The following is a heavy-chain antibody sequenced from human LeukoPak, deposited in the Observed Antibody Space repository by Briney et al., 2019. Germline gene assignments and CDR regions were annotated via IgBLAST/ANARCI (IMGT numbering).Heavy chain of an antibody. Sequence: SETLSLTCAVYGGSFSGYYWSWIRQPPGKGLEWIGEINHSGSTNYNPSLKSRVTISVDTSKNQFSLKLSSVTAADTAVYYRARATYYYGSGSYYNHNYYFDYWGQGTLVTVSS. CDR2: INHSGST. J-gene: IGHJ4*02. CDR1: GGSFSGYY. D-gene: IGHD3-10*01. CDR3: ARATYYYGSGSYYNHNYYFDY. V-gene: IGHV4-34*01.